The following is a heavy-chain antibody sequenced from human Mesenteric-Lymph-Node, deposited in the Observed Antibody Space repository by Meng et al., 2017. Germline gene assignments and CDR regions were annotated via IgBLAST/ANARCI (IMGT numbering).Heavy chain of an antibody. CDR2: ITHRGST. V-gene: IGHV4-34*01. D-gene: IGHD2/OR15-2a*01. Sequence: GPGLVKPVDPLFVTGAAWSGSWMVCQWCLIRQPPRKGLEWIVEITHRGSTNYHPYLKCQFTLSLDKSRNQLTLKVTSVIAADTAVYYCARDGDHSNNWSFWFDPWGQGTLVTVSS. CDR1: SGSWMVCQ. CDR3: ARDGDHSNNWSFWFDP. J-gene: IGHJ5*02.